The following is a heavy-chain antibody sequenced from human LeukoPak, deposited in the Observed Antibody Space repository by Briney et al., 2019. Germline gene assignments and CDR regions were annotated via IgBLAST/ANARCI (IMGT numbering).Heavy chain of an antibody. CDR1: GYTFTGYY. D-gene: IGHD1-26*01. Sequence: ASVKVSCKASGYTFTGYYMHWVRQAPGQGLEWMGIINPSGGSTSYAQKFQGRVTMTRDTSTSTVYMELSSLRSEDTAVYYCARDDFSIVGAPGHWGQGTLVTVSS. CDR3: ARDDFSIVGAPGH. J-gene: IGHJ4*02. V-gene: IGHV1-46*01. CDR2: INPSGGST.